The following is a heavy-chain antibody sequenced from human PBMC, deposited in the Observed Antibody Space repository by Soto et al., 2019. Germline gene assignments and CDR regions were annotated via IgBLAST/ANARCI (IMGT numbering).Heavy chain of an antibody. V-gene: IGHV4-30-4*01. CDR3: GRAHRDLQQLVHYYDSMDV. Sequence: QVQLQESGPGLVKPSQTLSLTCTVSGGSISSGDYYWSWIRQPPGKGLEWIGYIHYSGSTYHNPSLKGRVTMSVDTSKNQFSLKLTSVTAADTAVYYCGRAHRDLQQLVHYYDSMDVWGQGTTVTVSS. D-gene: IGHD6-13*01. CDR1: GGSISSGDYY. CDR2: IHYSGST. J-gene: IGHJ6*02.